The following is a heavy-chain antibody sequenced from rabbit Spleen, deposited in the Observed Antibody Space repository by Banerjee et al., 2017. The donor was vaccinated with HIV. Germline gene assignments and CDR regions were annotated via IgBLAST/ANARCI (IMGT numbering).Heavy chain of an antibody. Sequence: QEQLEESGGDLVKPEASLTLTCTASGFSFSSNYYMCWVRQAPGKGLEWIACIYNGDGSSYYASWVNGRFSISKSSSTTVTLQITSLTVADTASYFCLRDTDSGWLHFVLWGQGTLVTVS. J-gene: IGHJ4*01. CDR1: GFSFSSNYY. CDR3: LRDTDSGWLHFVL. CDR2: IYNGDGSS. D-gene: IGHD1-1*01. V-gene: IGHV1S45*01.